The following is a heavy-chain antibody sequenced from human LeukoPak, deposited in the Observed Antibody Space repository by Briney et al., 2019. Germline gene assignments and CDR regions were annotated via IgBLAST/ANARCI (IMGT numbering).Heavy chain of an antibody. D-gene: IGHD6-13*01. CDR2: INHSGST. V-gene: IGHV4-34*01. CDR1: GFTFSDAW. Sequence: GSLRLSCAASGFTFSDAWMSWVRQAPGKGLEWIGEINHSGSTNYNPSLKSRVTISVDTSKNQFSLKLSSVTAADTAVYYCARVATPNSTAAGNRWFDPWGQGTLVTVSS. J-gene: IGHJ5*02. CDR3: ARVATPNSTAAGNRWFDP.